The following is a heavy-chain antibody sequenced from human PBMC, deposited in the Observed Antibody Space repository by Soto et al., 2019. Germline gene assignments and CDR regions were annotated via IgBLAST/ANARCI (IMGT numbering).Heavy chain of an antibody. Sequence: GGSLRLSCAASGFTFSSYSMSWVRPAPGKGLEWVSAISGSGGSTYYADSVKGRFTISRDNSKNTLYLQMNSLRAEDTAVYYCARAMATPKEDYWGQGTLVTVSS. J-gene: IGHJ4*02. CDR1: GFTFSSYS. D-gene: IGHD5-12*01. CDR2: ISGSGGST. CDR3: ARAMATPKEDY. V-gene: IGHV3-23*01.